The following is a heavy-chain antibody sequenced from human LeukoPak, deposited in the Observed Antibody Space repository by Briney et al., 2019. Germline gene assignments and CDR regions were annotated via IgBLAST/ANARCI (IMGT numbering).Heavy chain of an antibody. V-gene: IGHV4-59*12. CDR2: IYYSGST. J-gene: IGHJ4*02. D-gene: IGHD6-19*01. Sequence: SETLSLTCTVSSGSISSYFWSWIRQPPGKGLEWIGYIYYSGSTNYNPPLKSRVTISVDTSKNQFSLKLISVTAAATAVYYCARGVGSGWFFDYWGQGTLVTVSS. CDR3: ARGVGSGWFFDY. CDR1: SGSISSYF.